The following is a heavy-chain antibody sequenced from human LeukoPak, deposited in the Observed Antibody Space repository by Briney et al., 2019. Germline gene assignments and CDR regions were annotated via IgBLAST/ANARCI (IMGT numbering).Heavy chain of an antibody. V-gene: IGHV3-53*01. CDR3: ARDDRYDYYMDV. CDR1: RFTVSSNY. J-gene: IGHJ6*03. CDR2: IHSDGST. Sequence: GGSLRLSCATSRFTVSSNYMSWVRQAPGQALEWVSVIHSDGSTHYADSVKGLFTISRDNSKNTLYLQMNSLRAEDTAVYYCARDDRYDYYMDVWGKGTTVTVSS.